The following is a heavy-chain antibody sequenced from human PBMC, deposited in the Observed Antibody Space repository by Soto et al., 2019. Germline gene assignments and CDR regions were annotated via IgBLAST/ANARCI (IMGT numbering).Heavy chain of an antibody. D-gene: IGHD6-13*01. V-gene: IGHV3-9*01. CDR3: AKDRGAAAGYYFDY. CDR2: ISWNSGSI. J-gene: IGHJ4*02. CDR1: GFTFDDYA. Sequence: GGSLRLSCAASGFTFDDYAMHWVRQAPGKGLEWVSGISWNSGSIGYADSVKGRFTISRDNAKNSLYLQMNSLRAEDTALYYCAKDRGAAAGYYFDYWGQGTLVTVSS.